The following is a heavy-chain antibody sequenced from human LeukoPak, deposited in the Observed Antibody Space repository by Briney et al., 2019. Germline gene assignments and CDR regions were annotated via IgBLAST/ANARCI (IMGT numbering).Heavy chain of an antibody. Sequence: GGSLRLSCAASGFTFSSYAMSWVRQAPGKGLEWVSAISGSSGSTYYADSVKGRFTISRDNSKNTLYLQMNSLRAEDTAVYYCAKNTLLWFGELLGWGQGTLVTVSS. CDR2: ISGSSGST. D-gene: IGHD3-10*01. CDR3: AKNTLLWFGELLG. J-gene: IGHJ4*02. CDR1: GFTFSSYA. V-gene: IGHV3-23*01.